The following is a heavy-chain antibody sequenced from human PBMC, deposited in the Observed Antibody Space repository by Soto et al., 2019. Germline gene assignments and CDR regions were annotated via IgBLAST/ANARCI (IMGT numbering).Heavy chain of an antibody. CDR2: IIPIFGTA. CDR1: GGTFSSYA. CDR3: ARESSWFGEFLFPAYYYYGMDV. D-gene: IGHD3-10*01. J-gene: IGHJ6*02. Sequence: QVQLVQSGSEVKKPGSSVKVSCKASGGTFSSYAISWVRQAPGQGIEWMGGIIPIFGTANYAQKFQGRVTITADESTSTAYMEMSSLRSEDTAVYYCARESSWFGEFLFPAYYYYGMDVWGQGTTVTVSS. V-gene: IGHV1-69*01.